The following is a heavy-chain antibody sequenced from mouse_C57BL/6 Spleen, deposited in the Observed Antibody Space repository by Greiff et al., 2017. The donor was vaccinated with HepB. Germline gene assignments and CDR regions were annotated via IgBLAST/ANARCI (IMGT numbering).Heavy chain of an antibody. Sequence: EVQLQESGAELVRPGASVKLSCTASGFNIKDDYMHWVKQRPEQGLEWIGWIDPENGDTEYASKFQGKATITADTSSNTAYLQLSSLTSEDTAVYYCTTGYEAYWGQGTLVTVSA. CDR3: TTGYEAY. CDR1: GFNIKDDY. J-gene: IGHJ3*01. CDR2: IDPENGDT. D-gene: IGHD2-2*01. V-gene: IGHV14-4*01.